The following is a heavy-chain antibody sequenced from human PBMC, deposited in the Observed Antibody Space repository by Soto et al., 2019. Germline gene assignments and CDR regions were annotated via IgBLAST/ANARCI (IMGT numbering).Heavy chain of an antibody. CDR2: IYYSGST. CDR1: GGSISSGGYY. J-gene: IGHJ5*02. D-gene: IGHD3-22*01. V-gene: IGHV4-31*03. CDR3: ARTPIYYDSSGSPFDP. Sequence: SETLSLTCTVSGGSISSGGYYWSWIRQHPGKGLEWIGYIYYSGSTYYNPSLKSRVTISVDTSKNQFSLKLSSVTAADTAVYYCARTPIYYDSSGSPFDPWRQGTLVTVSS.